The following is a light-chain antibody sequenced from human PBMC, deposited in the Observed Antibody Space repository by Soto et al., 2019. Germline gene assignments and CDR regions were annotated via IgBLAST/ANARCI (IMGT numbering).Light chain of an antibody. Sequence: DIQMTQSPSTLSASVGDRVIITCRASQSISSWLAWYQQKPGKAPNLLIDHASTLESGVPSRFSGSGSGTEFTLTISSLQPDDFATYYCLQYNISPCTFGQGTKLEIK. CDR2: HAS. J-gene: IGKJ2*02. CDR3: LQYNISPCT. V-gene: IGKV1-5*01. CDR1: QSISSW.